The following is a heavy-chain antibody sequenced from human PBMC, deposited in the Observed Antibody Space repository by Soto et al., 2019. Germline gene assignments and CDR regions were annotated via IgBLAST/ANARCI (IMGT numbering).Heavy chain of an antibody. D-gene: IGHD3-10*01. CDR3: ATSYGSGSAHFDY. CDR2: IIPILRMA. Sequence: QVQLVQSGAEVKMPGSSVKVSCTASGGTFTSYTFSWVRQVPGQGLEWMGRIIPILRMADFAQKFQGRVTIIADESTSTVYMKLSSRRSEDTAVYYCATSYGSGSAHFDYWGQGTLVTVS. J-gene: IGHJ4*02. CDR1: GGTFTSYT. V-gene: IGHV1-69*02.